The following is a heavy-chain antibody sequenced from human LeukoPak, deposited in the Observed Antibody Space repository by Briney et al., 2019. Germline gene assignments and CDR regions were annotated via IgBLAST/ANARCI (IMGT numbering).Heavy chain of an antibody. Sequence: SVKVSCKASGGTFSSYAISWVRQAPGQGLEWMGGIIPIFGTANYAQKFQGRVTITTDESTSTAYMELSSVRSEDSAVYCGASLGYCSSTSCYKVWAFDIWGQGIMVTVSS. CDR1: GGTFSSYA. CDR2: IIPIFGTA. V-gene: IGHV1-69*05. CDR3: ASLGYCSSTSCYKVWAFDI. J-gene: IGHJ3*02. D-gene: IGHD2-2*02.